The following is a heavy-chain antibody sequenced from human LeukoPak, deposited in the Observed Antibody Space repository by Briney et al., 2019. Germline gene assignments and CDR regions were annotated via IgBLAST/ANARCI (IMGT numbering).Heavy chain of an antibody. D-gene: IGHD3-16*01. V-gene: IGHV3-15*01. Sequence: PGGSLRLSCAASGFTFKSAWMSWVRQAPGEGLEWIGCIRSNADGGTVDYSAAVQGRFTISRDDSKNTLYLQMNSLKTEDTAVYFCLSYADYNYWGQGTLVTVSS. CDR2: IRSNADGGTV. CDR3: LSYADYNY. J-gene: IGHJ4*02. CDR1: GFTFKSAW.